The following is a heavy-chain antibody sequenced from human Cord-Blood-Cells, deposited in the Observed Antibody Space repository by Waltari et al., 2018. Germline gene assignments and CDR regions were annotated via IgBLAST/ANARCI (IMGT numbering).Heavy chain of an antibody. D-gene: IGHD6-6*01. Sequence: QVQLVQSGAEVKKPGASGKVSSKPSGYPITSYAMHWARTAPGQRLAWMGWINAGNVNTKYSQKVQGRVTITRDTPAGTAYMELISLRSEVTAVYYCARRKYLRKSSIAVWCDPWGQGTLVTVSS. CDR3: ARRKYLRKSSIAVWCDP. V-gene: IGHV1-3*01. CDR2: INAGNVNT. J-gene: IGHJ5*02. CDR1: GYPITSYA.